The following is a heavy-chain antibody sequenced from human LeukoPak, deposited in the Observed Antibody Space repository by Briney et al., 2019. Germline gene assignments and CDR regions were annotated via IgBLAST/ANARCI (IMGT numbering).Heavy chain of an antibody. CDR2: ISWNSGSI. CDR3: AKAISSSWNPFDY. CDR1: GFTFEDYA. D-gene: IGHD6-13*01. J-gene: IGHJ4*02. V-gene: IGHV3-9*01. Sequence: PGGSLRLSCAASGFTFEDYAMHWVRQAPGKGLEWVSGISWNSGSIGYADSVKGRFTISRDNAKNSLYLQMNSLRAEDTALYYCAKAISSSWNPFDYWGQGTLVTVSS.